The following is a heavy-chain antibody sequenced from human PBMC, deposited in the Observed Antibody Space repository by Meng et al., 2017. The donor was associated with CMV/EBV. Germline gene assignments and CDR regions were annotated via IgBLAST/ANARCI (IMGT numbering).Heavy chain of an antibody. CDR1: GYTFTGYY. J-gene: IGHJ5*02. CDR2: INPNSGGT. CDR3: AIGLGYCSGGSCYSLSWFDP. D-gene: IGHD2-15*01. V-gene: IGHV1-2*04. Sequence: QVQLVQSGAEVKKPGASVKGSCTASGYTFTGYYMHWVRQAPGQGLEWMGWINPNSGGTNYAQKFQGWVTMTRDTSISTAYMELSRLRSDDTAVYYCAIGLGYCSGGSCYSLSWFDPWGQGTLVTVSS.